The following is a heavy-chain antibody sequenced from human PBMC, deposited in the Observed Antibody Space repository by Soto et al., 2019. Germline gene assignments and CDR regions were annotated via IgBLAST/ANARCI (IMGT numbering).Heavy chain of an antibody. CDR3: ARGGVDTSACYGGDY. Sequence: QVQLVQSGAEVKKPGASVKVSCRASGYTFTRYSIIWVRQAPGQKIEWMGWINVGTGRTEYSQRTQGRVTITRDTSAITAYIELNNLSSEDTAVYYCARGGVDTSACYGGDYWGQGTQVVVSS. V-gene: IGHV1-3*01. CDR2: INVGTGRT. CDR1: GYTFTRYS. D-gene: IGHD3-10*01. J-gene: IGHJ4*02.